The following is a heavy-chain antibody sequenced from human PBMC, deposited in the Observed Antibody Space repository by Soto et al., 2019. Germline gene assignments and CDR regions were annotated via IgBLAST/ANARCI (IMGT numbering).Heavy chain of an antibody. V-gene: IGHV3-7*02. D-gene: IGHD4-17*01. CDR3: ARHDYGDYARRWYFDL. CDR2: IKQDGSEK. CDR1: GFTFSSYW. Sequence: EVQLVESGGGLVQPGGSLRLSCAASGFTFSSYWMSWVRQAPGKGLEWVANIKQDGSEKYYVDSVKGRFTISRDNAKNSLYLQMNSLRAEDTAVYYCARHDYGDYARRWYFDLWGRGTLVTVSS. J-gene: IGHJ2*01.